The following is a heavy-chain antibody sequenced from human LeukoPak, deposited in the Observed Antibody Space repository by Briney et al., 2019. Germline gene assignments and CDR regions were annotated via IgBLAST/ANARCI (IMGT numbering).Heavy chain of an antibody. D-gene: IGHD4-17*01. CDR1: GGSISSSSYY. CDR3: ARQLYGDSYWYFDL. CDR2: IYYSGST. Sequence: SSETLSLTCTVSGGSISSSSYYWGWIRQPPGKGLGWIGSIYYSGSTYYNPSLKSRVTISIDTSKNQFSLKLSSVTAADTAVYYCARQLYGDSYWYFDLWGRGTLVTVSS. V-gene: IGHV4-39*01. J-gene: IGHJ2*01.